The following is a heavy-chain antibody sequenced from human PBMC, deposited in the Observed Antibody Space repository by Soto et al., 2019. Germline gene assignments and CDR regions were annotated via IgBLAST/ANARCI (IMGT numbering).Heavy chain of an antibody. CDR1: GFTFSSYA. V-gene: IGHV3-30-3*01. J-gene: IGHJ3*02. CDR3: ARDPMIVVVITTSLGAFDI. Sequence: PGGSLRLSCAASGFTFSSYAMHWVRQAPGKGLEWVAVISYDGSNKYYADSVKGRFTISRDNSKNTLYLQMNSLRAEDTAVYYCARDPMIVVVITTSLGAFDIWGQGTTVTVSS. CDR2: ISYDGSNK. D-gene: IGHD3-22*01.